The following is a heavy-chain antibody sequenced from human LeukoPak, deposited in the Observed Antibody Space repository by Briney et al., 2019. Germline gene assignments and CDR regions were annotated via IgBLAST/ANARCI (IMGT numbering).Heavy chain of an antibody. Sequence: PGRSLRLSCTASGFTFGDYAMSWVRQAPGKGLEWVGFIRSKAYGGTTEYAASVKGRFTISRDDSKSIAYLQMSSLKTEDTAVYYCTRDLVSGDSSGWYYFDYWGQGTLVTVSS. CDR1: GFTFGDYA. CDR2: IRSKAYGGTT. V-gene: IGHV3-49*04. CDR3: TRDLVSGDSSGWYYFDY. D-gene: IGHD6-19*01. J-gene: IGHJ4*02.